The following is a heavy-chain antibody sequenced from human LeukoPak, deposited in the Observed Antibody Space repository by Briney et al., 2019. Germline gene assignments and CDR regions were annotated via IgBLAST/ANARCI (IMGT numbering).Heavy chain of an antibody. Sequence: GGSLRLSCAASGFTFSVYWMNWVRQTPEKGLDWVGNINPDGSEKYYVDSVKGRFTISRDNAKNSLYLQMISLRADDAAIYYCSRDTHINSDDHWGQGTLVTVSS. D-gene: IGHD2-15*01. J-gene: IGHJ4*02. CDR2: INPDGSEK. CDR1: GFTFSVYW. CDR3: SRDTHINSDDH. V-gene: IGHV3-7*01.